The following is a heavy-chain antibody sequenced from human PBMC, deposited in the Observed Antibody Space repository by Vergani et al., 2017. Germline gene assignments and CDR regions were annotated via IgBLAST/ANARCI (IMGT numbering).Heavy chain of an antibody. D-gene: IGHD4/OR15-4a*01. CDR1: GFTFDDYA. Sequence: EVQLVESGGGLVQPGRSLRLSCAASGFTFDDYAMHWVRQAPGKGLEWVSGISWNSGSIGYADSVKGRFTISRDNAKNSLYLQMNSLRAEDTALYYCAKDRARAKNYYYYMDVWGKG. V-gene: IGHV3-9*01. CDR2: ISWNSGSI. CDR3: AKDRARAKNYYYYMDV. J-gene: IGHJ6*03.